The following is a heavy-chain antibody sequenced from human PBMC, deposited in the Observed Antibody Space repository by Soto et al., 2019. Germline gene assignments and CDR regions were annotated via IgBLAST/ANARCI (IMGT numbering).Heavy chain of an antibody. J-gene: IGHJ5*02. Sequence: SETLSLTCTVSGGSISSSTYFWGWIRQPPGKGLEWIGSIDYSGTTYYNTSLRTRATISVDTSKNQFSLKLSSVTAADTAVYYCARGSYYDSSGYYGPWGQGTLVTVSS. CDR3: ARGSYYDSSGYYGP. CDR2: IDYSGTT. V-gene: IGHV4-39*07. D-gene: IGHD3-22*01. CDR1: GGSISSSTYF.